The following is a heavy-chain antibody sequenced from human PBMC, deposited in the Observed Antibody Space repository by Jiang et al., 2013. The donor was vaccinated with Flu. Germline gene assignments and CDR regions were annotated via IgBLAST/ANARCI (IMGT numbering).Heavy chain of an antibody. CDR3: ATSASAADNFDY. Sequence: VQLLESGGALVQPGGSLRLSCAASGFTFSSYWMNWVRQAPGKGLEWVANIKQDGSERYYVDSVKGRFTISRDNDKNSLYLQMNSLRAEDTAVYYCATSASAADNFDYWGQGTLVTVSS. J-gene: IGHJ4*02. CDR2: IKQDGSER. CDR1: GFTFSSYW. V-gene: IGHV3-7*01.